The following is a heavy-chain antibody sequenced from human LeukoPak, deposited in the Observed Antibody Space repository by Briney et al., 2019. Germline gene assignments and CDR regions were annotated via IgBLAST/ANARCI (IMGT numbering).Heavy chain of an antibody. D-gene: IGHD2/OR15-2a*01. V-gene: IGHV4-34*01. Sequence: KTSETLSLTCAVYGGSFSGYYWSWIRQPPGKGLEWIGEINHSGSTNYNPSLKSRVTILVDTSKNQFSLKLSSATAADTAVYYCARGLTSMPPGGYWGQGTLVTVSS. CDR1: GGSFSGYY. CDR3: ARGLTSMPPGGY. CDR2: INHSGST. J-gene: IGHJ4*02.